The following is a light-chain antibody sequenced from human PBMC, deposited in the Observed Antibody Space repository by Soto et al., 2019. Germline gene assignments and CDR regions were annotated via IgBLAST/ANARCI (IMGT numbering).Light chain of an antibody. Sequence: IVMTQSPATLSVSPWERSTLSGRASQSVNSRLAWYQQKPGQTPRLLIYDASTRATGIPTRFSGSGSGTDFTLTISSLQSEDFAVYYCQQYNNWPWTFGQGTKVDIK. CDR1: QSVNSR. J-gene: IGKJ1*01. CDR2: DAS. V-gene: IGKV3-15*01. CDR3: QQYNNWPWT.